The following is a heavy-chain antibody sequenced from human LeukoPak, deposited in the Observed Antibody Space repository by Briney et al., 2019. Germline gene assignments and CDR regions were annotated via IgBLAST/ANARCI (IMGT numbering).Heavy chain of an antibody. V-gene: IGHV3-23*01. J-gene: IGHJ4*02. CDR1: GFTFSSYA. D-gene: IGHD3-22*01. CDR3: AKAYTYYYDSSGYYFDY. Sequence: GGSLRLSCAASGFTFSSYAMSWVRQALGKGLEWVSAISGSGGSTYYADSVKGRFTISRDNSKNTLYLQMNSLRAEDTAVYYCAKAYTYYYDSSGYYFDYWGQGTLVTVSS. CDR2: ISGSGGST.